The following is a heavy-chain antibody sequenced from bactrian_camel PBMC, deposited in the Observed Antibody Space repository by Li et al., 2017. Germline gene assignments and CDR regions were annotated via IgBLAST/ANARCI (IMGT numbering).Heavy chain of an antibody. J-gene: IGHJ4*01. Sequence: HVQLVESGGGLVQAGGSLRLSCVASGYTFDNNCMGWFRQVPGKEREWVAGIYTDDGRSQYADSVKGRFTISRDNAKNTVYLQMDRLKPEDTAMYYCAAEDIADQAICSVFSGSWSYVSYWGQGTQVTV. D-gene: IGHD4*01. V-gene: IGHV3S1*01. CDR1: GYTFDNNC. CDR2: IYTDDGRS. CDR3: AAEDIADQAICSVFSGSWSYVSY.